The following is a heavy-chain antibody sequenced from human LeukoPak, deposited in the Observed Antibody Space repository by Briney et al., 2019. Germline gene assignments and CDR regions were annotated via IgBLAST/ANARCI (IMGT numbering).Heavy chain of an antibody. Sequence: SETLSLTRTLSGGSISSYYWRWIRQPPGKGLEWIGYIYYSGSNNYNPPLKSRVTISVDTSKNQFSLKLSAVTAADTAVYYCARTTEAHSWRTRYYDYYMDVWGKGTTVTVSS. CDR1: GGSISSYY. V-gene: IGHV4-59*01. CDR3: ARTTEAHSWRTRYYDYYMDV. J-gene: IGHJ6*03. D-gene: IGHD6-13*01. CDR2: IYYSGSN.